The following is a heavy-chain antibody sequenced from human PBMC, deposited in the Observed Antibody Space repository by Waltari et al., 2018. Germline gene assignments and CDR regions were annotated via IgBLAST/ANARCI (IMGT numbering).Heavy chain of an antibody. V-gene: IGHV2-5*01. D-gene: IGHD2-15*01. CDR1: GFSLSTTGVG. J-gene: IGHJ6*02. Sequence: QITLKESGPTLVKPTQTLTLTCSFSGFSLSTTGVGVGWIRQPPGKALEWLALVYWNDDKRYSPALKSRLTITKDTSKNHVVLTMTTMDPVDTATYYCAHTRGAGCYECMDVWGQGTKV. CDR3: AHTRGAGCYECMDV. CDR2: VYWNDDK.